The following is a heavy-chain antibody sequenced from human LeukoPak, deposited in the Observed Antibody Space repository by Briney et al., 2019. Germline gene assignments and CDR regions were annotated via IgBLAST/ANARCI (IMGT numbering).Heavy chain of an antibody. CDR2: IYTSGST. J-gene: IGHJ5*02. Sequence: SETLSLTCTVSGGSISSYYWSWIRQPPGKGLEWIGYIYTSGSTNYNPSLKSRVTISVDTSKNQFSLKLSSVTAADTAVYYCARQSGIAAAGPGNWFDPWGQGTLVTVSS. CDR1: GGSISSYY. V-gene: IGHV4-4*09. CDR3: ARQSGIAAAGPGNWFDP. D-gene: IGHD6-13*01.